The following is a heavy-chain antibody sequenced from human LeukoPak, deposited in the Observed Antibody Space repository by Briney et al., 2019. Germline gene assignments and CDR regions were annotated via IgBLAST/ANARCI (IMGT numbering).Heavy chain of an antibody. CDR2: IYYSGST. D-gene: IGHD6-25*01. CDR1: GGSISSYY. V-gene: IGHV4-59*01. CDR3: ARAGGIRTAALDLDY. J-gene: IGHJ4*02. Sequence: SETLSLTCTVSGGSISSYYRSWIRQPPGKGLEWIGYIYYSGSTNYNPSLKSRVTISSDTSKNQFSLKLTSVTAADTAVYYCARAGGIRTAALDLDYWGQGTLVTVSS.